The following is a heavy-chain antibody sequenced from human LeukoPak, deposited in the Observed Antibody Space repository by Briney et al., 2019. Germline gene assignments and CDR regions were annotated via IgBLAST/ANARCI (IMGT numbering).Heavy chain of an antibody. CDR3: AKDEAAAGTFYYYYYMDV. D-gene: IGHD6-13*01. CDR1: GFTFNNYN. CDR2: ITSSGTYI. V-gene: IGHV3-21*01. Sequence: GGSLRLSCAASGFTFNNYNMNWVRQAPGKALEWVSSITSSGTYIFYADSVKGRFTISRDNSKNTLYLQTNSLRAEDTAVYYCAKDEAAAGTFYYYYYMDVWGKGTTVTISS. J-gene: IGHJ6*03.